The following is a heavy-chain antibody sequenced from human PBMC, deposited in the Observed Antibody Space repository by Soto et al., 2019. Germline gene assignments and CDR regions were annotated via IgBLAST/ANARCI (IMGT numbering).Heavy chain of an antibody. CDR3: ARQTTVTNFDY. V-gene: IGHV4-30-4*01. D-gene: IGHD4-17*01. J-gene: IGHJ4*02. Sequence: SETLSLTCTVSGGSISSGDYYWSWIRQPPGKGLEWIGYIYYSGSTYYNPSLKSRVTISVDTSKNQFSLKLSSVTAADTAVYYCARQTTVTNFDYWGQGTLVTVSS. CDR2: IYYSGST. CDR1: GGSISSGDYY.